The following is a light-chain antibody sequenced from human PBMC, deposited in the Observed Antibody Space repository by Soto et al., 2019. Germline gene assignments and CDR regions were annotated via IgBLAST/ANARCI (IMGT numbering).Light chain of an antibody. CDR2: RTN. CDR1: TGAVTSDYY. Sequence: QTVVTQEPSLTVSPGGTVTLTCALTTGAVTSDYYPNWFQRKPGQALRTLIYRTNNKHSWTPARFSGSLLGGQAALTLSGVQPDDEAVYYCLLLCTGDRVFGGGTNLTVL. CDR3: LLLCTGDRV. J-gene: IGLJ3*02. V-gene: IGLV7-43*01.